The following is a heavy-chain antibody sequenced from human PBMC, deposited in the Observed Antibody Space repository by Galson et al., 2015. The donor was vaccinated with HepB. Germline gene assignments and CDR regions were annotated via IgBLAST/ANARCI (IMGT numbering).Heavy chain of an antibody. J-gene: IGHJ4*02. Sequence: SLRLSCAASGFTFSDHYMSWIRQAPGKGLEWVSYISRSGSTIYYADSVKGRFTISRDNAKNSLYLQMNSLRADDTAVYYCARTANYYGSGSYFTDYWGQGTLVTVSS. V-gene: IGHV3-11*01. CDR1: GFTFSDHY. CDR3: ARTANYYGSGSYFTDY. CDR2: ISRSGSTI. D-gene: IGHD3-10*01.